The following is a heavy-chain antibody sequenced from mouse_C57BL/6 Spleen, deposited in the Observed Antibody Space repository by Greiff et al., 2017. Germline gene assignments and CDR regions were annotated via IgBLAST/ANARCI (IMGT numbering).Heavy chain of an antibody. CDR3: ARSDSSGYPYYYAMDY. CDR1: GFNIKNTY. D-gene: IGHD3-2*02. CDR2: IDPANGNT. Sequence: VQLKESVAELVRPGASVKLSCTASGFNIKNTYMHWVKQRPEQGLEWIGRIDPANGNTKYAPKFQGKATITADTSSNTAYLQLSSLTSEDTAIYYCARSDSSGYPYYYAMDYWGQGTSVTVSS. V-gene: IGHV14-3*01. J-gene: IGHJ4*01.